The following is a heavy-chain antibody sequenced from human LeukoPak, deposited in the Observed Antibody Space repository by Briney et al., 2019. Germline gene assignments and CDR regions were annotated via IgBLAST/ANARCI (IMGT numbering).Heavy chain of an antibody. D-gene: IGHD3-22*01. V-gene: IGHV4-4*09. CDR3: ARAQRRYYDSSGYPYYFDY. CDR1: GGSISSYY. Sequence: PSETLSLTCTVSGGSISSYYWSWIRQPPGKGLEWIGYIYTSGSTNYNPSLKSRVTISVDTSKNQFSLKLSSVTAADTAVYYCARAQRRYYDSSGYPYYFDYWGQGTLVSVSS. J-gene: IGHJ4*02. CDR2: IYTSGST.